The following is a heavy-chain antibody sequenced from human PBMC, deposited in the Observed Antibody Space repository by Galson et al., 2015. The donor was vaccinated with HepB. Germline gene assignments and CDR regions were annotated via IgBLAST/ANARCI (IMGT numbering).Heavy chain of an antibody. CDR1: GGTFSSYA. V-gene: IGHV1-69*13. D-gene: IGHD3-16*01. Sequence: SVKVSCKASGGTFSSYAISWVRQAPGQGLEWMGGIIPIFGTANYAQKFQGRVTITADESTSTAYMELSSLRSEDTAVYYCARLGITDRSLGPKLSGYYYYMDVWGKGTTVTVSS. J-gene: IGHJ6*03. CDR3: ARLGITDRSLGPKLSGYYYYMDV. CDR2: IIPIFGTA.